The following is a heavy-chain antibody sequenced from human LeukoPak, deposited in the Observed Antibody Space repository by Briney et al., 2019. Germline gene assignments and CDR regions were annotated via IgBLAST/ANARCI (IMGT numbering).Heavy chain of an antibody. V-gene: IGHV3-74*01. D-gene: IGHD2/OR15-2a*01. CDR2: INSDGSWT. J-gene: IGHJ4*02. CDR3: VSFYETY. CDR1: GSYW. Sequence: PGGSLRLSCAASGSYWMHWVRQAPGKGLVWVSHINSDGSWTSYADSVKGRFTISKDYAKNTVYLQMNNLRAEDTAVYYCVSFYETYWGRGTLVTVSS.